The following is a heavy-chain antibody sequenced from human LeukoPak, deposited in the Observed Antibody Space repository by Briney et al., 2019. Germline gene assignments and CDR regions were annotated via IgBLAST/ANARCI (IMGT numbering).Heavy chain of an antibody. J-gene: IGHJ4*02. D-gene: IGHD2-15*01. Sequence: GGSLRLSCEASGFTFRNYGMHWVRQAPGKGLEWVAFIRSDGTHECYEDSVKGRFTISRDNSRNTLDLQMSGLRPEDTAMYFCARDGVASSDFWGQGTLVTVSS. CDR2: IRSDGTHE. CDR1: GFTFRNYG. CDR3: ARDGVASSDF. V-gene: IGHV3-30*02.